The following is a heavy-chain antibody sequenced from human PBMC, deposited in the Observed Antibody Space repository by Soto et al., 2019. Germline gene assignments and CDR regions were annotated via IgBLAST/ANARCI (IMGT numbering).Heavy chain of an antibody. V-gene: IGHV1-2*04. CDR3: ATSPDCSGGSCYWGSYYYYGMDV. CDR1: GYTFTGYY. D-gene: IGHD2-15*01. Sequence: ASVKVSCKASGYTFTGYYMHWVRQAPGQGLEWMGWINPNSGGTNYAQKFQGWVTMTRDTSISTAYMELSRLRSDDTAVYYCATSPDCSGGSCYWGSYYYYGMDVWGQGTTVTVSS. J-gene: IGHJ6*02. CDR2: INPNSGGT.